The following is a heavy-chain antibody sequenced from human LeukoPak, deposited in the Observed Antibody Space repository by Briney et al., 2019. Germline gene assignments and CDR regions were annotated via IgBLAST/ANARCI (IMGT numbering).Heavy chain of an antibody. D-gene: IGHD3-22*01. CDR3: AKGSYYDSSGSFYFDY. Sequence: GGSLRLSCSASGFTVTHYAMHWVRQAPGKGLEYVSAVDANGRTTYYVDSVKGRFTVSRDDSKNTLYLQMNSLRAEDTAAYYCAKGSYYDSSGSFYFDYWGQGTLVTVSS. CDR2: VDANGRTT. V-gene: IGHV3-64*04. J-gene: IGHJ4*02. CDR1: GFTVTHYA.